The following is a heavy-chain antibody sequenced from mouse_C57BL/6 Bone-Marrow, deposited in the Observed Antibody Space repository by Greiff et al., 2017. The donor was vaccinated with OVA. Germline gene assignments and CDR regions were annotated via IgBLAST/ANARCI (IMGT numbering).Heavy chain of an antibody. J-gene: IGHJ1*03. V-gene: IGHV5-17*01. D-gene: IGHD6-2*01. CDR2: ISSGSSTI. CDR3: ARPSLRSYWYFDV. CDR1: GFTFSDYG. Sequence: EVMLVESGGGLVKPGGSLKLSCAASGFTFSDYGMHWVRQAPEKGLEWVAYISSGSSTIYYADTVKGRFTISRDNAKNTLFLQMTSLRSEDTAMYYCARPSLRSYWYFDVWGTGTTVTVSS.